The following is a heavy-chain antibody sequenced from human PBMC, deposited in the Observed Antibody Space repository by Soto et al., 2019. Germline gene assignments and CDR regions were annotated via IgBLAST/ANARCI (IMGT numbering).Heavy chain of an antibody. J-gene: IGHJ1*01. CDR3: ASGITIFGDRVPQRGKYFQH. CDR2: IWYDGSNK. D-gene: IGHD3-3*01. Sequence: QVQLVESGGGVVQPGRSLRLSCAASGFTFSSYGMHWVRQAPGKGLEWVAVIWYDGSNKYYADSVKGRFTISRDNSKNTLYLQMNSLRAEDTAVYYCASGITIFGDRVPQRGKYFQHWGQGTLVTVSS. V-gene: IGHV3-33*01. CDR1: GFTFSSYG.